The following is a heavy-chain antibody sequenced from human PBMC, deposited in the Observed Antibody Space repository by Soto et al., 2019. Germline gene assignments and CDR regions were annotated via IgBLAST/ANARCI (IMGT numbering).Heavy chain of an antibody. D-gene: IGHD1-1*01. CDR2: ISNSGDST. Sequence: GGSLRLSCAASGFSFSSFAMSWVRQAPGKGLEWVSGISNSGDSTHYADSVKGRFTISRDNSKNTLYLQMNSLRAEDTAVYYCAKLMGSKTGNASDYWGQGPLVTVYS. J-gene: IGHJ4*02. CDR1: GFSFSSFA. V-gene: IGHV3-23*01. CDR3: AKLMGSKTGNASDY.